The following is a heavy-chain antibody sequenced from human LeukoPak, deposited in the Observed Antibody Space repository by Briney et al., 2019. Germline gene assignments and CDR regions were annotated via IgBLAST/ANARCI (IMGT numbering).Heavy chain of an antibody. CDR1: GGSISSYY. V-gene: IGHV4-59*01. J-gene: IGHJ3*02. D-gene: IGHD5-24*01. Sequence: SETLPLTCTVSGGSISSYYWSWIRQPPGKGLEWIGHIYYSGGTNYNPSLKSRVTISVDTSKNQFSLKLSSVTAADTAVYYCARDQNNRWLQTERLDAFDIWGQGTMVTVSS. CDR2: IYYSGGT. CDR3: ARDQNNRWLQTERLDAFDI.